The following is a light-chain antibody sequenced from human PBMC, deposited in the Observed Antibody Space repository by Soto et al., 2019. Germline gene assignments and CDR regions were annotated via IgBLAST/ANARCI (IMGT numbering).Light chain of an antibody. CDR1: QSLVHSDGIAY. V-gene: IGKV2-30*02. CDR2: KVS. CDR3: MLGTHWPII. Sequence: DVVMTQSPLSLPVTLGQPASISCRSNQSLVHSDGIAYFSWFQQRPGRSPRRLIYKVSNRDSGVSARFSGSGSGTDVALKISRVEAEDVGVYYCMLGTHWPIIFGQGTRLEIK. J-gene: IGKJ5*01.